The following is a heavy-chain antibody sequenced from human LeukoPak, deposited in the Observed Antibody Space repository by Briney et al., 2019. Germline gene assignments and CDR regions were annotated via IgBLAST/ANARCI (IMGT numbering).Heavy chain of an antibody. CDR3: AKAPIIAARPTHFDY. CDR2: ISGGGAKT. D-gene: IGHD6-6*01. V-gene: IGHV3-23*01. CDR1: GFTFSSYV. Sequence: GGSLRLSCAASGFTFSSYVMSWVRRAPGKGLESVSGISGGGAKTYNADSVKGRFTISRDNSKNTLFLQMNGLRADDTAVYYCAKAPIIAARPTHFDYWGQGTLVTVSS. J-gene: IGHJ4*02.